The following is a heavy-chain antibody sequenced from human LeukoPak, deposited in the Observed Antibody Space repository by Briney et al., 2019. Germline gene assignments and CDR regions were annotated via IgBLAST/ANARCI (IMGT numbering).Heavy chain of an antibody. CDR2: IYSDNT. CDR3: AKGPPADLEYSSSSRAYAFDI. D-gene: IGHD6-6*01. J-gene: IGHJ3*02. Sequence: GGSLRLSCTVSGFTVSNSMSWVRQAPGKGLEWVSFIYSDNTHYSDSVKGRFTISRDNSKNTLYLQMNSLRAEDTAVYYCAKGPPADLEYSSSSRAYAFDIWGQGTMVTVSS. CDR1: GFTVSNS. V-gene: IGHV3-66*03.